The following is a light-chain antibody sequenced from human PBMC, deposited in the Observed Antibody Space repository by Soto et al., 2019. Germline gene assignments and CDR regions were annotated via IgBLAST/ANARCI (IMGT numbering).Light chain of an antibody. J-gene: IGLJ1*01. CDR3: SSYTSSSTYV. V-gene: IGLV2-14*04. CDR2: DVS. CDR1: SSDVGGYNY. Sequence: GSPGQSITISCTGTSSDVGGYNYVSWYQQHPGKAPKLMIYDVSNRLSGVSNRFSGSKSGNTASLTISGLQAEDEADYYCSSYTSSSTYVFGTGTKVTVL.